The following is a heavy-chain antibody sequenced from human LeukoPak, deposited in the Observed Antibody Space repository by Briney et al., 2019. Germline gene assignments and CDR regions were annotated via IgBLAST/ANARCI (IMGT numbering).Heavy chain of an antibody. CDR1: GYTFTGYY. V-gene: IGHV1-2*02. CDR3: ASGYGDYSPDY. D-gene: IGHD4-17*01. Sequence: ASVNVSCKASGYTFTGYYMHWVRQAAGQGLEGMGWISPKGGGTIYPQKFQGRVTMTRDSSISTAYMELSRLTSDDTAVYYCASGYGDYSPDYWGQGTLVTVSS. CDR2: ISPKGGGT. J-gene: IGHJ4*02.